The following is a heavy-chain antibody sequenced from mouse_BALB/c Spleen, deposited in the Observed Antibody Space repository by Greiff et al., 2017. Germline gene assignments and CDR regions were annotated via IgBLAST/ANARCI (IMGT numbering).Heavy chain of an antibody. D-gene: IGHD1-1*01. CDR3: ARDYGSSYEGYYAMDY. CDR1: GFSLTSYG. Sequence: VKLMESGPGLVAPSQSLSITCTVSGFSLTSYGVHWVRQPPGKGLEWLGVIWAGGSTNYNSALMSRLSISKDNSKSQVFLKMNSLQTDDTAMYYCARDYGSSYEGYYAMDYWGQGTSVTVSS. J-gene: IGHJ4*01. V-gene: IGHV2-9*02. CDR2: IWAGGST.